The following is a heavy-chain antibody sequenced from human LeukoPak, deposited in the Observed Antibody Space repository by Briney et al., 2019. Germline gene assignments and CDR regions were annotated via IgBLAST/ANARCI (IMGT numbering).Heavy chain of an antibody. CDR1: GGSISSGSYY. Sequence: SQTLSLTCTVSGGSISSGSYYWSWIRQPAGKGLEWIGRIYTSGSTNYNPSLKSRVTISVDTSKNQFSLKLSSVTAADTAVYYCARGGYCSSTSCYDYWGQGTLVTVSP. CDR3: ARGGYCSSTSCYDY. V-gene: IGHV4-61*02. CDR2: IYTSGST. J-gene: IGHJ4*02. D-gene: IGHD2-2*01.